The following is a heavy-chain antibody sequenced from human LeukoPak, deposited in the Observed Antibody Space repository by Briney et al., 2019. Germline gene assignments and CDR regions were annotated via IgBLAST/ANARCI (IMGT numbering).Heavy chain of an antibody. CDR1: GGSFSGYY. CDR2: INHSGST. V-gene: IGHV4-34*01. Sequence: PSETLSLTCAVYGGSFSGYYRSWIRQPPGKGLEWIGEINHSGSTNYNPSLKSRVTISVDTSKNQFSLKLSSVTAADTAVYYCARQLMRIVVVPAAIPSSRRTYYMDVWGKGTTVTVSS. CDR3: ARQLMRIVVVPAAIPSSRRTYYMDV. J-gene: IGHJ6*03. D-gene: IGHD2-2*02.